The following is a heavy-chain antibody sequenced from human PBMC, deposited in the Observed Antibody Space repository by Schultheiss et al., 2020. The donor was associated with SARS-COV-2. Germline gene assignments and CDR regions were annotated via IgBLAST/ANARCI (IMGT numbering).Heavy chain of an antibody. Sequence: GGSLRLSCAASGFSVSDNYMSWVRQAPGKGLEWVSYISSSSTYTNYADSVKGRFTISRDNAKNSLYLQMNSLRAEDTAVYYCARDLGQGGHRYWGQGTLVTVSS. J-gene: IGHJ4*02. CDR1: GFSVSDNY. CDR2: ISSSSTYT. V-gene: IGHV3-11*06. CDR3: ARDLGQGGHRY. D-gene: IGHD3-16*01.